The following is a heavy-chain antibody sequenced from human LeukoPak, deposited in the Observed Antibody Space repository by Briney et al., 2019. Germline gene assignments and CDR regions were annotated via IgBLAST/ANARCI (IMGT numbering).Heavy chain of an antibody. CDR2: IYYSGST. V-gene: IGHV4-39*07. D-gene: IGHD6-13*01. CDR3: ARDPRSWYFDY. J-gene: IGHJ4*02. Sequence: SETLSLTCTVSGGSIGSSSYYWGWIRQPPGKGLEWIGSIYYSGSTYYNPSLKSRVTISVDTSKNQFSLKLSSVTAADTAVYYCARDPRSWYFDYWGQGTLVTVSS. CDR1: GGSIGSSSYY.